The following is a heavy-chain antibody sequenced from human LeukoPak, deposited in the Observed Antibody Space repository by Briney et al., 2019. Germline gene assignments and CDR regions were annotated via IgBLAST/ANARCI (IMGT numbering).Heavy chain of an antibody. J-gene: IGHJ6*03. Sequence: PSETLSLTCTVSGGYISSSNYYWVWIRQLPGKGLEWVASIFYSGSTYFNPSLKSRVTILVDTSKNQFSLKLSSVTAADTAVYYCARTTEGGYSNGYFYYYYMDVWGKGTTVTISS. D-gene: IGHD4-11*01. CDR1: GGYISSSNYY. V-gene: IGHV4-39*07. CDR2: IFYSGST. CDR3: ARTTEGGYSNGYFYYYYMDV.